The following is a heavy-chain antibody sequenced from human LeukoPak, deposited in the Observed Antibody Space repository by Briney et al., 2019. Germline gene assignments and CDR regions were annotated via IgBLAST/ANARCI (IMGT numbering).Heavy chain of an antibody. Sequence: GGSLRLSCAASGFTFSTYWMSWVRQAPGQGLEWVANIHQDGNEKYYVDSVKGRFTISRDNAKNSLYLQMNSLRAEDTAVHYCARGDKFSGDYWGQGTLVTVSS. J-gene: IGHJ4*02. CDR2: IHQDGNEK. CDR3: ARGDKFSGDY. CDR1: GFTFSTYW. V-gene: IGHV3-7*04. D-gene: IGHD2-15*01.